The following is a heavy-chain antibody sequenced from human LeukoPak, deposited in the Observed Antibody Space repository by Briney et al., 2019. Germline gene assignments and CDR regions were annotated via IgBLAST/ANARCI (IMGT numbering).Heavy chain of an antibody. CDR2: ISSSSSYI. CDR3: ARDSRAVYGSGSPL. Sequence: PGGSLRLSCAASGFTVSSNYMSWVRQAPGKGLEWVSSISSSSSYIYYADSVKGRFTISRDNAKNSLYLQMNSLRAEDTAVYYCARDSRAVYGSGSPLWGQGTLVTVSS. J-gene: IGHJ4*01. CDR1: GFTVSSNY. V-gene: IGHV3-21*01. D-gene: IGHD3-10*01.